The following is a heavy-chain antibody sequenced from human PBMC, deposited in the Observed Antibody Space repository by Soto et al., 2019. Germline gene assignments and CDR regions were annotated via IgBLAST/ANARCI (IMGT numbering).Heavy chain of an antibody. CDR1: GFTFSSFA. J-gene: IGHJ4*02. CDR3: AKDGAPGRPDDY. D-gene: IGHD1-1*01. CDR2: ISHDKSYT. Sequence: VQLLESGGGLVQPGGSLRLSCAASGFTFSSFAMHWVRQAPGKGLEWVAVISHDKSYTYYGDSVKGRFTISRDNSKNPLELQVNSLRVEDTAVYRCAKDGAPGRPDDYWGQGTLVTVSS. V-gene: IGHV3-30*18.